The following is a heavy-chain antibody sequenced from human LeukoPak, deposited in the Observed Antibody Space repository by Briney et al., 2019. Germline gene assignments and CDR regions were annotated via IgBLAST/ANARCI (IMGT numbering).Heavy chain of an antibody. D-gene: IGHD3-10*01. Sequence: ASVKVSCKASGYTFTGYYMHWVRQAPGQGLEWMGWINPNSGGTNYAQKFQGRVTMTRDTSISTAYMELSRLRSDDTAVYYCALEFDYYGSGSYYPDWGQGTLVTVSS. J-gene: IGHJ4*02. CDR3: ALEFDYYGSGSYYPD. V-gene: IGHV1-2*02. CDR2: INPNSGGT. CDR1: GYTFTGYY.